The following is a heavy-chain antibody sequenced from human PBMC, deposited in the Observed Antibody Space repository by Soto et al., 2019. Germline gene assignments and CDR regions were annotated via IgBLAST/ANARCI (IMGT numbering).Heavy chain of an antibody. CDR3: ARDWGTDYYDSSGHNP. V-gene: IGHV3-48*02. J-gene: IGHJ4*02. CDR1: GFTFSSYS. Sequence: EVQLVESGGGLVQPGGSLRLSCAASGFTFSSYSMNWVRQAPGQGLEWVSYISTSSSTIYYADSVKGRFTISRDNAKNSLYLQMNILRDEDTAVYYCARDWGTDYYDSSGHNPWGQGTLVTVSS. CDR2: ISTSSSTI. D-gene: IGHD3-22*01.